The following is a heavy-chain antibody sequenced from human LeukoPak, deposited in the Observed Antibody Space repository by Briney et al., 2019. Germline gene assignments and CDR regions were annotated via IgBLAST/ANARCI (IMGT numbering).Heavy chain of an antibody. Sequence: PGGSLRLSCAASGFTFSSFPVTWVRLAPGKGLERVSTITGSGGSTYYAESVKGRFTISRDNSKNTLYLQMNSLRGEDTALYYCAKDLSGCSDSWGQGTLVTASS. CDR3: AKDLSGCSDS. J-gene: IGHJ4*02. D-gene: IGHD2-8*01. CDR1: GFTFSSFP. V-gene: IGHV3-23*01. CDR2: ITGSGGST.